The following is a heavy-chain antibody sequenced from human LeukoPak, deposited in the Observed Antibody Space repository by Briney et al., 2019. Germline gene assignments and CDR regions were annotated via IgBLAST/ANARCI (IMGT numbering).Heavy chain of an antibody. D-gene: IGHD6-19*01. V-gene: IGHV3-7*01. J-gene: IGHJ4*02. CDR2: IKQDGSDR. Sequence: GGSLRHSCAASGFTFSSYWMSWVRQAPGKGLEWVANIKQDGSDRYYVDSVKGRFTISRDNAKNSLSLQMNSLRAEDTAVYYCAGASAVAGTRDYWGQGTLVTVSS. CDR1: GFTFSSYW. CDR3: AGASAVAGTRDY.